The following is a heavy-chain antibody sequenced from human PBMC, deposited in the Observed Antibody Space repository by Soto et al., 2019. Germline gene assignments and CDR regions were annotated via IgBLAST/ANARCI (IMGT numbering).Heavy chain of an antibody. CDR1: GFTFSSYG. J-gene: IGHJ6*02. CDR2: ISYDGSNK. D-gene: IGHD3-3*01. CDR3: AKDVTGITIFGVVITPHYYYYYGMDV. V-gene: IGHV3-30*18. Sequence: GGSLRLSCAASGFTFSSYGMHWVRQAPSKGLEWVAVISYDGSNKYYADSVKGRFTISRDNSKNTLYLQMNSLRAEDTAVYYCAKDVTGITIFGVVITPHYYYYYGMDVWGQGTTVTVSS.